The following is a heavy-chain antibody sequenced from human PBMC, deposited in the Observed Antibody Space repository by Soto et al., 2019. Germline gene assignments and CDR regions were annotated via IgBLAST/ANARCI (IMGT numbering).Heavy chain of an antibody. V-gene: IGHV3-30-3*01. D-gene: IGHD1-26*01. J-gene: IGHJ3*02. CDR2: ISYDGSNK. CDR3: ARDSFHIVGATLGAFDI. Sequence: GGSLRLSCAASGFTFSSYAMHWVRQAPGKGLEWVAVISYDGSNKYYADSVKGRFTISRDNSKNTLYLQMNSLRAEDTAVYYCARDSFHIVGATLGAFDIWGQRTTVTVSS. CDR1: GFTFSSYA.